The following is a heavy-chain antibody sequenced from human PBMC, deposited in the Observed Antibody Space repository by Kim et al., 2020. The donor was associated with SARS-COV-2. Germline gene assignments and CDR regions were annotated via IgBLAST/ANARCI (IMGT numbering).Heavy chain of an antibody. D-gene: IGHD6-19*01. J-gene: IGHJ6*02. V-gene: IGHV3-11*06. CDR3: ASNRGVGQWLPPYYFYGMDV. Sequence: GRFTNSRDNAKNSLYLQMNSLRAEDTAVYYCASNRGVGQWLPPYYFYGMDVWGQGTTVTVSS.